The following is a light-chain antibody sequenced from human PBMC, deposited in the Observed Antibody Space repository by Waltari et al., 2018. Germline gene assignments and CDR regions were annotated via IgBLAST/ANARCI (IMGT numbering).Light chain of an antibody. V-gene: IGLV1-44*01. Sequence: QSVLTQPPSASGTPGQRVTISCSGSSSNIGSNTVNWYQLLPGTAPKLLIYSNSQRPSGVPARFSGSKSGTSASLAISGLQSEDEADYYCAAAWDDSLNGPVFGGGTKLTVL. CDR3: AAAWDDSLNGPV. CDR2: SNS. CDR1: SSNIGSNT. J-gene: IGLJ2*01.